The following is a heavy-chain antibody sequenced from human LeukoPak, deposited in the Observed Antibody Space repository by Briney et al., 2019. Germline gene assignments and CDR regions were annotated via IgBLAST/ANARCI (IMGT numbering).Heavy chain of an antibody. CDR1: GGSISSYY. CDR2: IYYSGST. Sequence: MASETLSLTCTVSGGSISSYYWSWIRQPPGKGLEWIGYIYYSGSTNYNPSLKSRVTISVDTSKNQFSLKLSSVTAADTAVYYCAREYDYGSGSYYPDYWGQGTLVTVSS. J-gene: IGHJ4*02. D-gene: IGHD3-10*01. V-gene: IGHV4-59*01. CDR3: AREYDYGSGSYYPDY.